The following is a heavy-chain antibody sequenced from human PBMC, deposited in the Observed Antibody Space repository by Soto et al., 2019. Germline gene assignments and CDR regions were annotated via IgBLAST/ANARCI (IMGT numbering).Heavy chain of an antibody. CDR1: GGSISSYY. J-gene: IGHJ5*02. CDR3: ARGGAPSLGYCSGGSCYVGWFDP. Sequence: SETLSLTCTVSGGSISSYYWSWIRQPPGKGLEWIGYIYYSGSTNYNPSLKSRVTISVDTSKNQFSLKLSSVTAAGTAVYYCARGGAPSLGYCSGGSCYVGWFDPWGQGTLVTVSS. CDR2: IYYSGST. V-gene: IGHV4-59*01. D-gene: IGHD2-15*01.